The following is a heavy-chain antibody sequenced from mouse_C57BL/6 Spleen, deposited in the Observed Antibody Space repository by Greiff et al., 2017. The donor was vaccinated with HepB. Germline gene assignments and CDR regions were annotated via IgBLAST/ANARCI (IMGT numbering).Heavy chain of an antibody. CDR2: IDPSDSYT. D-gene: IGHD3-3*01. J-gene: IGHJ4*01. CDR1: GYTFTSYW. CDR3: ARGDSRDYAMDY. V-gene: IGHV1-50*01. Sequence: QVQLKQPGAELVKPGASVKLSCKASGYTFTSYWMQWVKQRPGQGLEWIGEIDPSDSYTNYNQKFKGKATLTVDTSSSTAYMQLSSLTSEDSAVYYCARGDSRDYAMDYWGQGTSVTVSS.